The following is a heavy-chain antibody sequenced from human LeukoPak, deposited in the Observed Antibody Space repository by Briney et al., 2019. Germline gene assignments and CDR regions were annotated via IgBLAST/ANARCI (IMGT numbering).Heavy chain of an antibody. CDR1: GGSISSGDYY. D-gene: IGHD1-26*01. CDR2: IYYSGST. Sequence: PSETLSLTCTVSGGSISSGDYYWSWIRQPPGKGLEWIGYIYYSGSTYYNPSLKSRVTISVDRSKNQFSLKLSSVTAADTAVYYCARDVKVGMTPDAFDIWGQGTMVTVSS. J-gene: IGHJ3*02. CDR3: ARDVKVGMTPDAFDI. V-gene: IGHV4-30-4*01.